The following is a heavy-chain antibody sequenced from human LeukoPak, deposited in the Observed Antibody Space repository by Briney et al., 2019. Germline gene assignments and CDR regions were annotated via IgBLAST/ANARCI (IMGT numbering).Heavy chain of an antibody. CDR2: IKQDGSER. CDR1: GFTFSGFS. D-gene: IGHD2/OR15-2a*01. Sequence: GGSLRLSCAASGFTFSGFSMSWVRQSPTKGLEWVANIKQDGSERYYVDSVKGRFTISRDNAKNSLSLQMNNLRVEDTAVYYCARDPFLGAFDIWGQGTMVTVSS. CDR3: ARDPFLGAFDI. J-gene: IGHJ3*02. V-gene: IGHV3-7*01.